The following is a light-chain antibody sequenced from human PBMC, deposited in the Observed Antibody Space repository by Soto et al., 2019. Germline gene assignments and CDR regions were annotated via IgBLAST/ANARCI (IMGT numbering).Light chain of an antibody. J-gene: IGLJ1*01. V-gene: IGLV2-11*01. CDR3: CSYAGSSNV. CDR2: DVS. Sequence: QSALTQPRSVSGSPGQSVTISCTGTSSDVGGYNYVSWYQQHPGKAPKLMIYDVSKRPSGVPGRFSGSKSGNTASLTISGLQADDEADYYCCSYAGSSNVFGTGTKLTVL. CDR1: SSDVGGYNY.